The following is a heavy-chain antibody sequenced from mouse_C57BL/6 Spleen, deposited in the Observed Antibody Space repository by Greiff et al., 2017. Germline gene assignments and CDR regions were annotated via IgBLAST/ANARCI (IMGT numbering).Heavy chain of an antibody. V-gene: IGHV14-2*01. Sequence: EVQLQESGAELVKPGASVKLSCTASGFNIKDYYMHWVKQRTEQGLEWIGRIDPEDGETKSAPKFQGKATITADTSSNTAYLQLSSLTSEDTAVYYCAYDYDEGDAMDYWGQGTSVTVSS. J-gene: IGHJ4*01. CDR3: AYDYDEGDAMDY. CDR1: GFNIKDYY. D-gene: IGHD2-4*01. CDR2: IDPEDGET.